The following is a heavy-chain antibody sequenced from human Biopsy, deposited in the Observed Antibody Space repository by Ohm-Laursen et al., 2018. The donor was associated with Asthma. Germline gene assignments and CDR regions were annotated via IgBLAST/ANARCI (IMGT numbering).Heavy chain of an antibody. V-gene: IGHV1-3*01. CDR1: GYTFINYA. CDR2: INAGNGNT. D-gene: IGHD6-13*01. J-gene: IGHJ6*02. CDR3: ARVGYSSSWYGDYYYGMDV. Sequence: ASVKVSCKVSGYTFINYAIHWVRQAPGQRLEWMGWINAGNGNTKYSQKFQGRVTITADESTSTAYMELSSLRSEDTAVYYCARVGYSSSWYGDYYYGMDVWGQGTTVTVSS.